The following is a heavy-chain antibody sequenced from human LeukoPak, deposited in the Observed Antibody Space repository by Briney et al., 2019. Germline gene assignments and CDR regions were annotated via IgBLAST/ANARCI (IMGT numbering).Heavy chain of an antibody. V-gene: IGHV3-7*01. J-gene: IGHJ4*02. Sequence: GGSLRLSCAASGFTFSSYWMSWVRQATGKGLEWVANIKQDGSEKYYVDSVKGRFTISRDNAKNSLYLQMNSLRAEDTAVYYCARDYGYCSSTSCYAGLTFDYWGQGTLVTVSS. CDR2: IKQDGSEK. CDR3: ARDYGYCSSTSCYAGLTFDY. D-gene: IGHD2-2*01. CDR1: GFTFSSYW.